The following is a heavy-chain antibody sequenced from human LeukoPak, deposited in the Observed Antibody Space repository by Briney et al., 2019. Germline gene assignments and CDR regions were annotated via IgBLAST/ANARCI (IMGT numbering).Heavy chain of an antibody. V-gene: IGHV4-59*01. J-gene: IGHJ4*02. CDR1: GCSINNYY. Sequence: SETLSLTCTVSGCSINNYYWNWIRQPPGKGLEWMGFIYYSGSTNYNPSLKSRVTISVDTPNNQSSLKLSSVTAEDTAVYYCASHGSGSYQFGLWGKGTPVTVSS. D-gene: IGHD3-10*01. CDR3: ASHGSGSYQFGL. CDR2: IYYSGST.